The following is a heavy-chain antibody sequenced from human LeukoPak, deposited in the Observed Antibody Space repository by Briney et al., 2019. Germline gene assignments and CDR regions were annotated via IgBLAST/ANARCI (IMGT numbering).Heavy chain of an antibody. CDR1: GYTFTSYG. CDR2: ISAYNGNT. CDR3: ASRVSSGGENWFAP. V-gene: IGHV1-18*01. Sequence: ASVKVSCKASGYTFTSYGISWVRQAPGEGLEWMGWISAYNGNTNYAQKLQGRVTMTRDTSISTAYMELSRLRSDDTAVYYCASRVSSGGENWFAPWGQGTLVTVSS. D-gene: IGHD6-19*01. J-gene: IGHJ5*02.